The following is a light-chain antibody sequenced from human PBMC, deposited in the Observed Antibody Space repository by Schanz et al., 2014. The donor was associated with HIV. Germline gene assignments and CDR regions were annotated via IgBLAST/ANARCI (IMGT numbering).Light chain of an antibody. Sequence: QSVLTQSPSASASLGASVKLTCTLSSGQSSFAIAWHQQRPEKGPRYLMKLNADGSHTKGDGIPDRFSGSSSGAERYLTISSLQSDDEADYYCQTWGTGIHVFGGGTKLTVL. CDR3: QTWGTGIHV. CDR1: SGQSSFA. V-gene: IGLV4-69*01. CDR2: LNADGSH. J-gene: IGLJ3*02.